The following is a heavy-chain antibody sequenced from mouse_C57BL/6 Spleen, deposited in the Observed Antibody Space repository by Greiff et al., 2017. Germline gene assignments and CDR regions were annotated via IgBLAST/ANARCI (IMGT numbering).Heavy chain of an antibody. CDR2: ISDGGSYT. V-gene: IGHV5-4*01. D-gene: IGHD1-1*01. J-gene: IGHJ2*01. CDR3: ARDSNYFDY. CDR1: GFTFSSYA. Sequence: EVTVVESGGGLVKPGGSLKLSCAASGFTFSSYAMSWVRQTPEKRLEWVATISDGGSYTYYPDNVKGRFTISRDNAKNNLYLQMSHLKSEDTAMYYCARDSNYFDYWGQGTTLTVSS.